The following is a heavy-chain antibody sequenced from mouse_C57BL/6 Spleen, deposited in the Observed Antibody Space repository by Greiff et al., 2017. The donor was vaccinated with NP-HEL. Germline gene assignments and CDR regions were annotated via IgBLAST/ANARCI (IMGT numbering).Heavy chain of an antibody. CDR3: ARFSYDYEIGYAMDY. D-gene: IGHD2-4*01. V-gene: IGHV1-82*01. J-gene: IGHJ4*01. CDR1: GYAFRSSW. Sequence: VQLQQSGPELVKPGASVKISCKASGYAFRSSWMNWVKQRPGKGLEWIGRIYPGDGDTNYNGKFKGKATLTADKSSSTAYMQLSSLASEDSAVYFCARFSYDYEIGYAMDYWGQGTSVTVSS. CDR2: IYPGDGDT.